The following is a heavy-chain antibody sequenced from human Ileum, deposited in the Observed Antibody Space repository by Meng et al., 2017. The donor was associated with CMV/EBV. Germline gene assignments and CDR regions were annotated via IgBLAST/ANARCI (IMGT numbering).Heavy chain of an antibody. Sequence: SETLSLTCTVSGGSVSSGSYYWSWIRQPPGKGLEWIGYIYYSGSTNYNPSLKSRVTISVDTSKNQFSLKLSSVTAADTAVYYCANGYYFDYWGQGTLVT. D-gene: IGHD3-10*01. CDR1: GGSVSSGSYY. CDR3: ANGYYFDY. V-gene: IGHV4-61*01. CDR2: IYYSGST. J-gene: IGHJ4*02.